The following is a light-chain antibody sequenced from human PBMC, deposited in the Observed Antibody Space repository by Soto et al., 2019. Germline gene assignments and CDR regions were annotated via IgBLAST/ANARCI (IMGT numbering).Light chain of an antibody. CDR3: SSYAGSNNFWV. Sequence: QSALTQPPSASGSPGQSVTISCTGTSSDVGGYNYVSWYQQHPGKAPKLMIYEVSKRPSGVPDRFSGSKSGNTASLTVSGLQAEDEADYYCSSYAGSNNFWVFGGVTKLTVL. J-gene: IGLJ3*02. CDR1: SSDVGGYNY. V-gene: IGLV2-8*01. CDR2: EVS.